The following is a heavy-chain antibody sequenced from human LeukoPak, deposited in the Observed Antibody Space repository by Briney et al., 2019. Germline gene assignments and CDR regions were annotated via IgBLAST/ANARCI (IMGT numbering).Heavy chain of an antibody. CDR2: INPNSGGT. CDR3: SQSIAVPRIPTFDV. Sequence: ASVRVSCKASEYTFSGHFIHWMRQAPGQGLEWVGWINPNSGGTNYAQKFQGRVTLTRDTSAGTAYMDLSSLRSDDTAVYYCSQSIAVPRIPTFDVWGQGTVVAVSS. D-gene: IGHD6-19*01. V-gene: IGHV1-2*02. CDR1: EYTFSGHF. J-gene: IGHJ3*01.